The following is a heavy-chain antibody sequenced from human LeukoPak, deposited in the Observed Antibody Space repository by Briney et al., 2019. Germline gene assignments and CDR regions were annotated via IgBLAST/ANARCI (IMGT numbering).Heavy chain of an antibody. D-gene: IGHD3-10*01. CDR3: ARGAMVRGVSIAFDI. CDR2: INPNSGGT. J-gene: IGHJ3*02. Sequence: ASVKVSCTASGYTFTGYYMHWVRQAPGQGLEWMGWINPNSGGTNYAQKFQGRVTMTRDTSISTAYMELSRLRSDDTAVYYCARGAMVRGVSIAFDIWGQGTMVTVSS. CDR1: GYTFTGYY. V-gene: IGHV1-2*02.